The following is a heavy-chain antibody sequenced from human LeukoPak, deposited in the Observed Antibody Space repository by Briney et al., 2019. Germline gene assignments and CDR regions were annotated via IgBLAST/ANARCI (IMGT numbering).Heavy chain of an antibody. Sequence: ASVTVSCKASRYTFTGYYMHWVRQAPGQGLEWMGWINPNSGVTDYAQNFQGRVTMTRDTSISTAYMELSRLRSDDTAVYYCARDTKVLTGFNWFDPWGQGTLVTVSS. V-gene: IGHV1-2*02. CDR3: ARDTKVLTGFNWFDP. D-gene: IGHD3-9*01. CDR2: INPNSGVT. CDR1: RYTFTGYY. J-gene: IGHJ5*02.